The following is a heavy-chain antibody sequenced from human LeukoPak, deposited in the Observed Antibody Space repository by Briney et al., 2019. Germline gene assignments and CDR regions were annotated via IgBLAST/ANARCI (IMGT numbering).Heavy chain of an antibody. CDR2: ISYDGSNK. J-gene: IGHJ4*02. CDR3: AKPYSSSWYYFDY. V-gene: IGHV3-30*18. CDR1: GFTFSSYG. D-gene: IGHD6-13*01. Sequence: PGGSLRLSCADSGFTFSSYGMHWVRQAPGKGLEWVAVISYDGSNKYYADSVKGRFTISRDNSKNTLYLQMNSLRAEDTAVYYCAKPYSSSWYYFDYWGQGTLVTVSS.